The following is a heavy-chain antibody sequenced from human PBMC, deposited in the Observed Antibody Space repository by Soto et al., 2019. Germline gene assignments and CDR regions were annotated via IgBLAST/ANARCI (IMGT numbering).Heavy chain of an antibody. CDR2: ISAYNGNT. D-gene: IGHD6-19*01. Sequence: ASVKVSCKASGYTFTSYGISWVRQAPGQGLEWVGWISAYNGNTNYAQKLQGRVTMTTDTSTSTAYMELRSLRSDDTAVYYCASGSGWYSYYYYGMDVWGQGTTVTVSS. J-gene: IGHJ6*02. CDR1: GYTFTSYG. CDR3: ASGSGWYSYYYYGMDV. V-gene: IGHV1-18*01.